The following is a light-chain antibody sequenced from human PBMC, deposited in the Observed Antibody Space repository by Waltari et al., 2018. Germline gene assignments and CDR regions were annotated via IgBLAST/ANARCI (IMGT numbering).Light chain of an antibody. CDR1: QSVSNK. V-gene: IGKV3D-15*01. J-gene: IGKJ2*01. CDR3: QQFDDWPYT. Sequence: EIVMTLSPATPSLSPGEGATLSCTASQSVSNKLAWDQQKPGQAPRLLIYGSSTRATGIPARFSGSGSGTEFTLTISSLQSEDFAIYVCQQFDDWPYTFGQGTKLDI. CDR2: GSS.